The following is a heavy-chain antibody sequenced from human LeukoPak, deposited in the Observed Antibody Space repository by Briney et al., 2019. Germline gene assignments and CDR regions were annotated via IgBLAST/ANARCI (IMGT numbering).Heavy chain of an antibody. V-gene: IGHV3-23*01. CDR2: ITADGGST. D-gene: IGHD5-12*01. CDR1: GFTFRSYA. J-gene: IGHJ6*03. Sequence: GGSLRLSCAVSGFTFRSYAMNWARQAPGKGLEWVAAITADGGSTHYTTSVKGRFIISRDTPKNTLSLQVNNLRAEDTAVYFCARVWLRDYMDVWGEGTTVSVSS. CDR3: ARVWLRDYMDV.